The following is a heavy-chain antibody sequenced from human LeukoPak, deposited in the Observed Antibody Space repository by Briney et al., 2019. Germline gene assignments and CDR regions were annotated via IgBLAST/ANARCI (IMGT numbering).Heavy chain of an antibody. CDR3: ARGEAYYDFWSGYPFDY. CDR2: ISSSSSYI. Sequence: GGSLRLSCAASGFTFSSYSMNWVRQAPGKGLEWLSSISSSSSYIYYADSVKGRFTISRDNAKNSLYLQMNSLTAEDTAVYYCARGEAYYDFWSGYPFDYWGQGTLVTVSS. J-gene: IGHJ4*02. V-gene: IGHV3-21*01. CDR1: GFTFSSYS. D-gene: IGHD3-3*01.